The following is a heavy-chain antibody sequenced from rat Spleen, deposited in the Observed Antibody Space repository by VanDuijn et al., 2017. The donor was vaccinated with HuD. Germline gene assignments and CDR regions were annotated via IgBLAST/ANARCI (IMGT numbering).Heavy chain of an antibody. D-gene: IGHD1-4*01. V-gene: IGHV5-22*01. J-gene: IGHJ4*01. Sequence: EVQLVESGGGLVQPGRSMKISCAASGFTFSNYYMAWVRLAPKKGLEWVASISYEGSNTYYGDSVKGRFTISRDNAKSTLYLQMNSLTSEDTATYYCARPGITSYVMDAWGQGASVTVSS. CDR3: ARPGITSYVMDA. CDR2: ISYEGSNT. CDR1: GFTFSNYY.